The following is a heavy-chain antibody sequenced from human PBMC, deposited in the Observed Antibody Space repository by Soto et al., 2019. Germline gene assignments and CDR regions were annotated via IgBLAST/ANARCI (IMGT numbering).Heavy chain of an antibody. D-gene: IGHD6-13*01. J-gene: IGHJ3*02. CDR1: GFTFRSYA. V-gene: IGHV3-30*14. Sequence: QVQLVESGGGVVQPGRSLRLSCAASGFTFRSYAMHWVRQAPGKGLEWVAVILYDGSDKYYADSVKGRFTISRDNSKNXLYLQMNSLRAEDTAVYYCARPSIAAAATGGAFDIWGPGKMITVSS. CDR2: ILYDGSDK. CDR3: ARPSIAAAATGGAFDI.